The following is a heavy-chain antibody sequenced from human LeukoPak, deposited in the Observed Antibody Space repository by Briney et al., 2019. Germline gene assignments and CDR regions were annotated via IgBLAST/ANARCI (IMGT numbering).Heavy chain of an antibody. CDR1: GYSISSGYY. J-gene: IGHJ5*02. Sequence: SETLSLTCTVSGYSISSGYYWGWIRQPPGKGLEWIGSIYHSGSTYYNPSLKSRVTISVDTSKNQFSLKLSSVTAADTAVYYCARGFGGSSSWYSNWFDPWGQGTLVTVSS. V-gene: IGHV4-38-2*02. D-gene: IGHD6-13*01. CDR2: IYHSGST. CDR3: ARGFGGSSSWYSNWFDP.